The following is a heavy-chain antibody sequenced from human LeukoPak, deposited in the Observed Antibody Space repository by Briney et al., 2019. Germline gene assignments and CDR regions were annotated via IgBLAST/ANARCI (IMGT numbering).Heavy chain of an antibody. Sequence: GGSLRLSCAASGFTFSSYAMSWVRQAPGKGLEWVSAISGSGGSTYYADSVKGRFTISRDNFKNTLYLQMNSLRAEDTAVYYCAKDGEDTMIKDYWGQGTLVTVSS. J-gene: IGHJ4*02. V-gene: IGHV3-23*01. CDR1: GFTFSSYA. CDR2: ISGSGGST. D-gene: IGHD3-22*01. CDR3: AKDGEDTMIKDY.